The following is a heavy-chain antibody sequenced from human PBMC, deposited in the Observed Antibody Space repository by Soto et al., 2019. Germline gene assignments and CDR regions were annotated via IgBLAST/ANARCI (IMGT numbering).Heavy chain of an antibody. Sequence: QVQLVQSGAEVKKPGSSVKVSCKASGGTFSSYAISWVRQAPGQGLEWMGGIIPIFGTANYAQKFQGRVTXPXEXCTSTAYMELSSLRSEDTAVYYCALSGGHESDAFDIWGQGTMVTVSS. V-gene: IGHV1-69*05. CDR3: ALSGGHESDAFDI. D-gene: IGHD3-16*01. J-gene: IGHJ3*02. CDR2: IIPIFGTA. CDR1: GGTFSSYA.